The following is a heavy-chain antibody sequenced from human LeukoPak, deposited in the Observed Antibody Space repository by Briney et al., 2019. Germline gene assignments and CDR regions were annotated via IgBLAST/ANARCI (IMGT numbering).Heavy chain of an antibody. CDR3: AKDGSHDFWSGYWQSEVVDAFDI. CDR2: ISGSGGST. Sequence: GGSLRLSCAASGFTFSSYAMSWVRQAPGKGLEWVSAISGSGGSTYYADSVKGRFTISRDNSKNTLYLQMNSLRAEDTAVYYCAKDGSHDFWSGYWQSEVVDAFDIWGQGTMVTVSS. V-gene: IGHV3-23*01. J-gene: IGHJ3*02. CDR1: GFTFSSYA. D-gene: IGHD3-3*01.